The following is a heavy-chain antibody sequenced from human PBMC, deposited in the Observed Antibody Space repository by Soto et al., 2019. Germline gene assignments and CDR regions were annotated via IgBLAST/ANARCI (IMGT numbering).Heavy chain of an antibody. V-gene: IGHV3-13*04. CDR3: ARGGIPPGYGLDV. CDR1: GFTFSSYD. CDR2: IGIADNR. D-gene: IGHD6-13*01. Sequence: GGSLTLSCPASGFTFSSYDMHWVRQGTGQGLEWVSTIGIADNRYYLSAVKGRFTISRDDAANSLYLQMNSLRAGDTAVYYCARGGIPPGYGLDVWGQGTTVTVSS. J-gene: IGHJ6*02.